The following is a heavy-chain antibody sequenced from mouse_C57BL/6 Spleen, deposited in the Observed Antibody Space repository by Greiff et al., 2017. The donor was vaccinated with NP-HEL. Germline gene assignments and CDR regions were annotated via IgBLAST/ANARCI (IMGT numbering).Heavy chain of an antibody. Sequence: QVQLQQPGAELVRPGSSVKLSCKASGYTFTSYWMHWVKQRPIQGLEWIGNIDPSESETHYNQKFKDKATLTVDKSSSTAYMQLSSLTSEDSAVYYCARSYYGSSYVDYWGQGTTLTVSS. CDR2: IDPSESET. V-gene: IGHV1-52*01. CDR1: GYTFTSYW. D-gene: IGHD1-1*01. J-gene: IGHJ2*01. CDR3: ARSYYGSSYVDY.